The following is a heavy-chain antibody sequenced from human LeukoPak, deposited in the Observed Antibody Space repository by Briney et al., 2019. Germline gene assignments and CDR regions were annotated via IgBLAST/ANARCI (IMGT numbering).Heavy chain of an antibody. CDR1: GGSISSDDYY. Sequence: PSETLSLTCAVSGGSISSDDYYWSWIRQPPGKGLEWIGYIYNGRTTYYNPSLKGRVTISIPTSKNQFSLKLSSVTAADTALYYWARAPITTKSSSWFNHWGQGTLVTVSS. CDR2: IYNGRTT. CDR3: ARAPITTKSSSWFNH. J-gene: IGHJ5*02. V-gene: IGHV4-30-4*01. D-gene: IGHD1-20*01.